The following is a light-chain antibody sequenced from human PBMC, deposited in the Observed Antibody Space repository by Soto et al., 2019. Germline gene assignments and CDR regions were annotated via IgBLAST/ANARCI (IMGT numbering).Light chain of an antibody. CDR1: NGDVGTYEY. CDR2: EVS. Sequence: QSVLTQPASVSGSPGQSITIYCTGTNGDVGTYEYVSWYQQHPGKAPKLMISEVSNRPSGVSNRFSGSKFGNTASLTVSGLQAEDEADYYCCSYTSSNTWVFGGGTQLTVL. V-gene: IGLV2-14*01. J-gene: IGLJ3*02. CDR3: CSYTSSNTWV.